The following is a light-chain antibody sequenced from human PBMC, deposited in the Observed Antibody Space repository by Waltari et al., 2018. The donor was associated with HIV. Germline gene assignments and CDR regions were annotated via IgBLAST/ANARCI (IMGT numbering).Light chain of an antibody. V-gene: IGLV3-21*04. CDR2: YDS. CDR1: NSGSKS. Sequence: SYVLTQPPSVSVAPGKTARITCGGNNSGSKSVHWYQQKPGQAPVLVIYYDSDRPSGIPERFSGSNSGNTATLTINRVEAGDEADYYCQVWDSSSDHPVVFGGGTKLTVL. J-gene: IGLJ2*01. CDR3: QVWDSSSDHPVV.